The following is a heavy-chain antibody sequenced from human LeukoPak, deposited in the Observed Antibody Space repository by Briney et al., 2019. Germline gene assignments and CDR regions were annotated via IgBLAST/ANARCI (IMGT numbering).Heavy chain of an antibody. CDR3: ARRGFYDTSGYLFDH. Sequence: TGGSLRLSCAASGFTFSSYEMNWVRQAAGKGLEWVSYISTSGSPIYYGNSVKGRFTISRDNAKNSLYLQMNSLRAEDTALYYCARRGFYDTSGYLFDHWGQGTLVTVSS. J-gene: IGHJ4*02. CDR2: ISTSGSPI. V-gene: IGHV3-48*03. CDR1: GFTFSSYE. D-gene: IGHD3-22*01.